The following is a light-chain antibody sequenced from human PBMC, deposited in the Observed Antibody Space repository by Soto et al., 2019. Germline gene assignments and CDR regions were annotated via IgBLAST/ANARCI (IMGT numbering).Light chain of an antibody. CDR3: QQYKSYSLT. V-gene: IGKV1-5*03. Sequence: DIQMTQSPSTLSASVGDRVTITCRASQSISSRLAWYQHRPGKAPKLLIYKASSLESGVPSRFSGSGSGTEFTLGISSLQADDFGTYYFQQYKSYSLTFGGGTKVEIK. CDR2: KAS. J-gene: IGKJ4*01. CDR1: QSISSR.